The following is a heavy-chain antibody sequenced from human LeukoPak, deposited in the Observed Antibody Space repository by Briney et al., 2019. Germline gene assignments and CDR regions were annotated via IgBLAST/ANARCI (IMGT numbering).Heavy chain of an antibody. J-gene: IGHJ4*02. D-gene: IGHD6-13*01. CDR2: IYYSGAT. CDR3: ARGVYIAAAQYGY. V-gene: IGHV4-59*01. Sequence: PSETLSLTCTVSGGSISNYYWSWIRQPPGKGLEWIGYIYYSGATNYNPSLKSRVTISVDTSKNQFSLKLNSVTAADTAVYYCARGVYIAAAQYGYWGQGTLVTVSS. CDR1: GGSISNYY.